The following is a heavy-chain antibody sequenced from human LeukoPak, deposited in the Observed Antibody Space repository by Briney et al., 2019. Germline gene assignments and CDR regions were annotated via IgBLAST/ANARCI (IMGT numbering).Heavy chain of an antibody. CDR3: ARLSSPLGSSYYFDY. CDR1: GGSISSYY. V-gene: IGHV4-59*01. J-gene: IGHJ4*02. Sequence: SETLSLTCTVSGGSISSYYWSWIRQPPGKGLEWIGYIYYSGSTNYNTSLKSRVTISVDESKNQFALKLSSVTAADTAVYYCARLSSPLGSSYYFDYWGQGTLVTVSS. D-gene: IGHD1-26*01. CDR2: IYYSGST.